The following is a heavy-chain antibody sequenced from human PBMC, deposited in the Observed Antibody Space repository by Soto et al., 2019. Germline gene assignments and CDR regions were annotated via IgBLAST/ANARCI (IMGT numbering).Heavy chain of an antibody. CDR1: GFTFSSYG. CDR2: ISYDGSNK. V-gene: IGHV3-30*18. D-gene: IGHD6-13*01. J-gene: IGHJ6*02. CDR3: AKEDVAAYYYYYGMDV. Sequence: GGSLRLSCAASGFTFSSYGMHWVRQAPGKGLEWVAVISYDGSNKYYADSVKGRFTISRDNSKNTLYLQMYSLRAEDTAVYYCAKEDVAAYYYYYGMDVWGQGTTVTVSS.